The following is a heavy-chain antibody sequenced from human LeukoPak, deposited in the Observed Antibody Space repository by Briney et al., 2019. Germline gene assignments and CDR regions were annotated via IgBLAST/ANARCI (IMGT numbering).Heavy chain of an antibody. Sequence: GGSLRLSCAASGFTFSSYSMNWVRQAPGKGLEWVSYISSSSSTIYYADSAKGRFTISRDNSKNTLYLQMNSLRAEDTALYYCAKSRLSGINDAFDIWGQGTMVTVSS. CDR2: ISSSSSTI. J-gene: IGHJ3*02. CDR3: AKSRLSGINDAFDI. CDR1: GFTFSSYS. V-gene: IGHV3-48*01. D-gene: IGHD3-3*01.